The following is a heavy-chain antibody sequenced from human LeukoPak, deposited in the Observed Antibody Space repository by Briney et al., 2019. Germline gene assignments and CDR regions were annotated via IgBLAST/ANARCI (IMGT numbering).Heavy chain of an antibody. CDR2: IYYSGST. CDR1: GGSISSYY. V-gene: IGHV4-59*01. J-gene: IGHJ5*02. D-gene: IGHD4-23*01. CDR3: ARGPTTVVRRRDWFDP. Sequence: SETLSLTCTVSGGSISSYYWSWIRQPPGKGLEWIGYIYYSGSTNYNPSLKSRVTISVDTSKNQFSLKLSSVTAEDTAVYYCARGPTTVVRRRDWFDPWGQGTLVTVSS.